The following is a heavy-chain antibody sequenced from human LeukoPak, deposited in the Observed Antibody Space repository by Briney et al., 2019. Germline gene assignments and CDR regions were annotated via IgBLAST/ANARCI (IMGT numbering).Heavy chain of an antibody. D-gene: IGHD6-6*01. V-gene: IGHV3-74*01. J-gene: IGHJ4*02. CDR2: INTDGGST. Sequence: PGGSLRLSCAASGFTFSSYWMHWVRQAPGKGLVWVSRINTDGGSTSYADSVKGRFTISRDNAKNTLYLQMNSLRAEDTAVYYCARIVDPKIAAPPRPFDYWGQGTLVTVSS. CDR1: GFTFSSYW. CDR3: ARIVDPKIAAPPRPFDY.